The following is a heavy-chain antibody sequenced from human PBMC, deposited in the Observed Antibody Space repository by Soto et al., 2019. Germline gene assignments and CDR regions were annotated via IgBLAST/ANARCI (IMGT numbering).Heavy chain of an antibody. CDR3: VKSGDNYNLLDY. V-gene: IGHV3-11*06. J-gene: IGHJ4*02. Sequence: PGGSLRLSCAASGFTVSSNYMSWVRQAPGKGLEWIGYSSNSGSFTRYADSVKGRFSISRDNAKSSLYLQISSLRGDDTATYYCVKSGDNYNLLDYWGQGTPVTVSS. CDR2: SSNSGSFT. CDR1: GFTVSSNY. D-gene: IGHD1-1*01.